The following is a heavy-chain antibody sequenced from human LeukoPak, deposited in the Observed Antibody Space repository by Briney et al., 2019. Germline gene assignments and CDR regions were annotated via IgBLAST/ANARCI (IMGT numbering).Heavy chain of an antibody. V-gene: IGHV3-53*05. CDR3: ARASGYYYYGMDV. Sequence: QAGGSLRLSCAASGFTVSNNYMSWVRQTPGKGLEWVSVIYVGGSAYYADSVKGRFTISGDSSKNTLYLQMNSLRAEDTAVYYCARASGYYYYGMDVWGQGTTVTVSS. CDR1: GFTVSNNY. J-gene: IGHJ6*02. CDR2: IYVGGSA.